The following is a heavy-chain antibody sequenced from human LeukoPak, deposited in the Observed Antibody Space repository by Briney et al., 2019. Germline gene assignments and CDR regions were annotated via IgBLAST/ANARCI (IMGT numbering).Heavy chain of an antibody. CDR1: GFTFSSYA. J-gene: IGHJ4*02. CDR2: IYYSGST. D-gene: IGHD3-16*01. V-gene: IGHV4-59*01. Sequence: GSLRLSCAASGFTFSSYAMSWVRQAPGKGLEWIGYIYYSGSTNYNPSLKSRVTISVDTSKNQFSLKLSSVTAADTAVYYCARWAVFYFDYWGQGTLVTVSS. CDR3: ARWAVFYFDY.